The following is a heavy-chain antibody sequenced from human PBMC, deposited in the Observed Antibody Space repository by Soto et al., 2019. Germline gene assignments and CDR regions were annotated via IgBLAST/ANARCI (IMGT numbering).Heavy chain of an antibody. CDR3: ARRSSSSLGSLFDP. V-gene: IGHV4-39*01. Sequence: PSETLSLTCTVSGGSLSSSTYYWDWIRQPPGKGLEWIGAMYYTGNKNYNPSLESRVTMSVDTSKNQFSLKLSSVTPTDTAVYYCARRSSSSLGSLFDPWGRGILVTVSS. J-gene: IGHJ5*02. CDR2: MYYTGNK. CDR1: GGSLSSSTYY. D-gene: IGHD6-6*01.